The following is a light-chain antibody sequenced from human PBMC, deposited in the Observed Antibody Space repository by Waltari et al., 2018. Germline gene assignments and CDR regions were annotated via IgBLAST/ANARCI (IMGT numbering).Light chain of an antibody. CDR2: DAS. CDR1: QRVRSY. J-gene: IGKJ2*01. CDR3: HQRSDWPRT. V-gene: IGKV3-11*01. Sequence: EIVLTQSPATLSLSPGETATLSCRASQRVRSYLAWYQKKPGQAPRLLISDASNRATGIPARFSGSGSGTDFTLTISSLEPEDFAVYYCHQRSDWPRTFGQGTKVEIK.